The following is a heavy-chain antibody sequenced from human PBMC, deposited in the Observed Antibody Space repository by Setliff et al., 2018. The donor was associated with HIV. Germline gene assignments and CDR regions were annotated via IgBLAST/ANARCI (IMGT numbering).Heavy chain of an antibody. CDR2: ISSSAGTYT. CDR1: GFTFSDYY. Sequence: GGSLRLSCAASGFTFSDYYMTWIRQAPGKGLEWVSYISSSAGTYTNYAESVKGRFTISRDNAKNSLYLQMNSLSAEDTAVYYCARLGHCYGGGCNFDTFDVWGQGTMVTVSS. J-gene: IGHJ3*01. V-gene: IGHV3-11*03. CDR3: ARLGHCYGGGCNFDTFDV. D-gene: IGHD2-15*01.